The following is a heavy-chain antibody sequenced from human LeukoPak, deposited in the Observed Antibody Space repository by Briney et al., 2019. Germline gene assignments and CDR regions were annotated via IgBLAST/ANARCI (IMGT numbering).Heavy chain of an antibody. Sequence: SETLSLTCTVSGGSISSGNYYWSWIRQPAGMGLEWIGRIYISGGTEHNPSLKSRVTISIDTSKNQFYLRLSSVTAADTAVYYCARVRRNSGNKYFDPWGQGTRVTVSS. D-gene: IGHD5-12*01. CDR1: GGSISSGNYY. CDR2: IYISGGT. J-gene: IGHJ5*02. CDR3: ARVRRNSGNKYFDP. V-gene: IGHV4-61*02.